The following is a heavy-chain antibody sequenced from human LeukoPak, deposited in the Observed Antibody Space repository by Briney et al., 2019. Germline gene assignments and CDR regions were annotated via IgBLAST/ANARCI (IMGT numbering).Heavy chain of an antibody. J-gene: IGHJ4*02. CDR2: IWYDGSNK. CDR1: GFTFSSYG. D-gene: IGHD5-18*01. V-gene: IGHV3-33*06. Sequence: GRSLRLSCAASGFTFSSYGMHWVRQAPGKGLEWVAVIWYDGSNKYYADSVKGRFTISRDNSKNTLYLQMNSLRAEDTAVYYCAKDQRAMDDWGQGTLVTVSS. CDR3: AKDQRAMDD.